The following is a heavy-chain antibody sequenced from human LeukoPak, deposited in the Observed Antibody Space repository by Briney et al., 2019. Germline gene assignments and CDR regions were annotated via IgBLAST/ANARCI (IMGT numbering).Heavy chain of an antibody. V-gene: IGHV5-51*01. D-gene: IGHD3-10*01. J-gene: IGHJ4*02. CDR1: GDTFTSYW. CDR3: ARFPFGYGSYYFDY. CDR2: IYPGDSDT. Sequence: GESLKISCKGSGDTFTSYWIGWVRQMPGKGLEWMGIIYPGDSDTRYSPSFQGQVTISADKSISTAYLQWSSLKASDTALYYCARFPFGYGSYYFDYWGQGTLVTVSS.